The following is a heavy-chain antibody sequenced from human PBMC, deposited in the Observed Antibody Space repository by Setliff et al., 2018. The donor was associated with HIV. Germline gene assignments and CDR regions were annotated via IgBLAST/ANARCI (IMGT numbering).Heavy chain of an antibody. Sequence: SETLSLTCTVSGCSINRSNYYWGWIRQPTGKGLDWIGTISYTGSTYYDPSLKSRVTISLDTSKNQFFLKLSSVTAPDTAIYYCARQTWEYYDTLTGYYRSPKNFDSWGQGTPVTVSS. D-gene: IGHD3-9*01. CDR2: ISYTGST. V-gene: IGHV4-39*01. CDR1: GCSINRSNYY. CDR3: ARQTWEYYDTLTGYYRSPKNFDS. J-gene: IGHJ4*02.